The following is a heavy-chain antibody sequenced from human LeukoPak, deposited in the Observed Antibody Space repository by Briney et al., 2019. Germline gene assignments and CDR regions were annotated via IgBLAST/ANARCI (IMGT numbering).Heavy chain of an antibody. Sequence: ASVKVSCKVSGYTLTELSMHWVRQAPGKGLEWMGGFDPEDGETIYAQKFQGRVTMTEDTSTDTAYMELSSLRSEDTAVYYCARGISIVGGDDAFDIWGQGTMVTVSS. D-gene: IGHD1-26*01. CDR1: GYTLTELS. J-gene: IGHJ3*02. V-gene: IGHV1-24*01. CDR3: ARGISIVGGDDAFDI. CDR2: FDPEDGET.